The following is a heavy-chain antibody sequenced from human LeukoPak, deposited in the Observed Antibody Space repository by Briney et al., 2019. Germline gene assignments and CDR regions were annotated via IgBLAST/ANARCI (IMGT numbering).Heavy chain of an antibody. J-gene: IGHJ4*02. CDR2: ISYDGSNK. V-gene: IGHV3-30*03. Sequence: GRSLRLSCAASGFTFSSYGMHWVRQDPGKGLEWVAVISYDGSNKYYADSVKGRFTISRDNSKNTLYLQMNSLRAEDTAVYYCARGGSPFYWGQGTLVTVSS. D-gene: IGHD3-16*01. CDR3: ARGGSPFY. CDR1: GFTFSSYG.